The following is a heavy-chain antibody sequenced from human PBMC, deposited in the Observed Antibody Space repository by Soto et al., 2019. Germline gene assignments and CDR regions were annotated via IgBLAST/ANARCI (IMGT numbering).Heavy chain of an antibody. Sequence: EVQLLESGGGLVQPGGSLRLSGASSGFTFSSYGMSWVRQAPGKGLEWVSAISSSGGSAYYADSVKGRFTISRDNSKNTLYLQMNSLSAEDMAVYYCARGATSPSYWGQGTLVTVSS. V-gene: IGHV3-23*01. CDR2: ISSSGGSA. J-gene: IGHJ4*02. CDR1: GFTFSSYG. CDR3: ARGATSPSY.